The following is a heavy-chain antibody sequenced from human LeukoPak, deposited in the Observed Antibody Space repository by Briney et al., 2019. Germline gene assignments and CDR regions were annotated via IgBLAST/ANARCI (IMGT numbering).Heavy chain of an antibody. J-gene: IGHJ4*02. Sequence: PGGSLRLSCAASGFTFSSHGMSWVRQGPGKGLEWVSGISGSGGDTYFADSVKGRFTISRDNSKNTLYLQVNSLRAEDTAVYYCAKAPVTTCSGAYCYPFDYWGQGTLVTVSS. CDR1: GFTFSSHG. CDR3: AKAPVTTCSGAYCYPFDY. D-gene: IGHD2-15*01. CDR2: ISGSGGDT. V-gene: IGHV3-23*01.